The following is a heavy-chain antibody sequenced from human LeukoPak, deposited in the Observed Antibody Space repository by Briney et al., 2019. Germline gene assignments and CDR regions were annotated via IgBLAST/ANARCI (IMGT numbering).Heavy chain of an antibody. CDR3: ARAHMYYDILTGYYFYYYYYYMDV. CDR1: GFTFSSYW. D-gene: IGHD3-9*01. Sequence: GGSLRLSCAASGFTFSSYWMSWVRQAPGKGLEWVANIKQDGSEKYYVDSVKGRFTISRDNAKNSLYLQMNSLRAEDTAVYYCARAHMYYDILTGYYFYYYYYYMDVWGKGTTVTISS. V-gene: IGHV3-7*01. J-gene: IGHJ6*03. CDR2: IKQDGSEK.